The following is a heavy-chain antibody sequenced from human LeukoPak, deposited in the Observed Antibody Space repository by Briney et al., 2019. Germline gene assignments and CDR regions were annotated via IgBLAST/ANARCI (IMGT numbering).Heavy chain of an antibody. CDR3: AKAGAYDTSGYYYYLEY. V-gene: IGHV3-30*18. Sequence: PGGSLRLSCAASGFTFSSFGIHWVRQAPGKGLEGVASISSNGNDKFYVDSVEGRFTISRDNSRSTLYMQMDSLRAEDTAVYYCAKAGAYDTSGYYYYLEYWGQGTLVTVSS. CDR1: GFTFSSFG. CDR2: ISSNGNDK. D-gene: IGHD3-22*01. J-gene: IGHJ4*02.